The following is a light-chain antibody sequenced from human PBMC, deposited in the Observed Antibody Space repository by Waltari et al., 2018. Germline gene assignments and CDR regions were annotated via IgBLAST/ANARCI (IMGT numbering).Light chain of an antibody. Sequence: SYVVTPTPSVSVVPGETATITCGGDNIGTYSVHWYQQKAGQAPVLVIFYDRDRPSGIPDRFSGSNSGNTATLTISRVEAGDEARYYCHVWHPHVDPGVFGTGTEVTVL. CDR2: YDR. CDR1: NIGTYS. J-gene: IGLJ1*01. V-gene: IGLV3-21*04. CDR3: HVWHPHVDPGV.